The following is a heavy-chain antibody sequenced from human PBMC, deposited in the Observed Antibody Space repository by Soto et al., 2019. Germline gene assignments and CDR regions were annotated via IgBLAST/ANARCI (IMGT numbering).Heavy chain of an antibody. CDR1: GGSLSGYY. D-gene: IGHD2-8*01. Sequence: QVQLQQWGAGLLKPSETLSLTCAVYGGSLSGYYWSWIRQPPGKGLEWIGEINHSGSTNYNPSLKSRVTISVDTSKNQFSLKLSSVTAADTAVYYCASLELNGGRWGQGTLVTVSS. V-gene: IGHV4-34*01. J-gene: IGHJ4*02. CDR3: ASLELNGGR. CDR2: INHSGST.